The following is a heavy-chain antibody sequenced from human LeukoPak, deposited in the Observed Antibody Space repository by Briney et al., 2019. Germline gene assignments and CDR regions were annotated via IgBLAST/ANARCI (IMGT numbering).Heavy chain of an antibody. CDR2: ISGSGSST. J-gene: IGHJ4*02. D-gene: IGHD3-3*01. CDR1: GFTFSSYA. Sequence: PGGSLRLSCAASGFTFSSYAINWVRPAPGKGLEWVSAISGSGSSTYYADSVKGRFTISRDNSKNTLYLQMNSLRAEDTAVYYCATQPEFYDFWSGYHDYWGQGTLVTVSS. CDR3: ATQPEFYDFWSGYHDY. V-gene: IGHV3-23*01.